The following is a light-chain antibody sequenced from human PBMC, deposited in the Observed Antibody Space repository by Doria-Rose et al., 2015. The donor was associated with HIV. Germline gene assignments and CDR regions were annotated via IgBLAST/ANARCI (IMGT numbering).Light chain of an antibody. J-gene: IGKJ2*01. CDR3: QQYYSTPQT. Sequence: DIRMTQSPSSLSESLGDRVTITCRASQGIRNSLAWYQQKPGKAPKLLVYAASTLESGVPSRFSGSGSGTDYTLTISSLQPEDFATYYCQQYYSTPQTFGQGTKLEIK. CDR1: QGIRNS. V-gene: IGKV1-NL1*01. CDR2: AAS.